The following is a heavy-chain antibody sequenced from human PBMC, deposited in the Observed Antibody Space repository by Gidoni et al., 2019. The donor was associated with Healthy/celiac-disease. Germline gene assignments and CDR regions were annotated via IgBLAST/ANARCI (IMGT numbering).Heavy chain of an antibody. CDR3: AHTGASGYQHEY. CDR2: IYWDDDK. V-gene: IGHV2-5*02. Sequence: QITLKESGPTLVKPTQTLTLTCTFSGFSLSTSGVGVGWFRQPPGKALEWLALIYWDDDKRYSPSLKSRLTITKDTSKNQVVLTMTNMDPVDTATYYCAHTGASGYQHEYWGQGTLVTVSS. J-gene: IGHJ4*02. D-gene: IGHD3-3*01. CDR1: GFSLSTSGVG.